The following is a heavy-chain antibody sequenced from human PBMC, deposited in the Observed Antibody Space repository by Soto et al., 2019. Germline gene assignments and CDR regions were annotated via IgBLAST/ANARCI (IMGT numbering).Heavy chain of an antibody. J-gene: IGHJ3*01. CDR1: VGSSSISGYY. CDR3: ARGLYDAFDL. V-gene: IGHV4-31*03. Sequence: SETLSLTCTVSVGSSSISGYYWSWTRQHPGKGLEWIGYIYYSGSTYYNPSLKSRLTISVDTSKNQFSLRLSSVTAADTAVYYCARGLYDAFDLWGQGTMVTVSS. CDR2: IYYSGST.